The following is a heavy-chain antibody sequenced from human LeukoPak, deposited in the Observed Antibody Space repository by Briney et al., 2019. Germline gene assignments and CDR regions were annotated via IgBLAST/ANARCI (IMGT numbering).Heavy chain of an antibody. CDR2: IIPIFGTA. Sequence: SVKVSCKASGGTFSSYAISWVRQAPGQGLEWMGGIIPIFGTANYAQRFQGRVTITADESTSTAYMELSSLRSEDTAVYYCAVHCSSTSCYRKIDAFDIWGQGTMVTVSS. J-gene: IGHJ3*02. D-gene: IGHD2-2*01. CDR1: GGTFSSYA. V-gene: IGHV1-69*01. CDR3: AVHCSSTSCYRKIDAFDI.